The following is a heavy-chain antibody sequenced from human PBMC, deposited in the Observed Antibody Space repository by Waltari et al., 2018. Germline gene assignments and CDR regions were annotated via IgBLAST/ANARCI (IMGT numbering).Heavy chain of an antibody. V-gene: IGHV4-38-2*01. D-gene: IGHD3-3*01. Sequence: YYWGIRQPPGKGLEWIGSIYHSGSTYYNPSLKSRVTISVDTSKNQFSLKLSSVTAADTAVYYCASPIFGVVNTGGPFDYWGQGTLVTVSS. J-gene: IGHJ4*02. CDR2: IYHSGST. CDR1: YY. CDR3: ASPIFGVVNTGGPFDY.